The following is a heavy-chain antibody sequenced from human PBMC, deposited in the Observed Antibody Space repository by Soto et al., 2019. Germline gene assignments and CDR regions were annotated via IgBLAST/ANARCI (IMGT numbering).Heavy chain of an antibody. D-gene: IGHD3-9*01. CDR3: ARELIMGDIVTGYYEPFDY. J-gene: IGHJ4*02. Sequence: SQTLSLTCAISGDSVSSNSAAWNCIRQSPSRGLEWLGRTYYRSKWYNDYAVSVKSRITINPDTSKNQFSLQLNSVTPEDTAVYYCARELIMGDIVTGYYEPFDYWGQGTLVTVSS. CDR1: GDSVSSNSAA. CDR2: TYYRSKWYN. V-gene: IGHV6-1*01.